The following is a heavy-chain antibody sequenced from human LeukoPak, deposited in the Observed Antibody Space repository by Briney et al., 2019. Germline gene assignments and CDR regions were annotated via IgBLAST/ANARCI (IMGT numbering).Heavy chain of an antibody. CDR3: ARALSAEVAAALEY. CDR2: ISYDGSNK. Sequence: PGRSLRLSCAASGFTFSSYAMHWVRQAPGKGVEWVAVISYDGSNKYYGDSVKGRFTISRDNSKNTLYLQMNSLRAEDTAVYYCARALSAEVAAALEYWGQGTLVTVSS. J-gene: IGHJ4*02. D-gene: IGHD6-13*01. CDR1: GFTFSSYA. V-gene: IGHV3-30-3*01.